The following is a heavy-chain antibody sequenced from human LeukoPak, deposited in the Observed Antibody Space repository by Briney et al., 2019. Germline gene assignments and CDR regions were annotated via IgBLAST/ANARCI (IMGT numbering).Heavy chain of an antibody. D-gene: IGHD3-16*01. J-gene: IGHJ3*02. CDR3: ATYYDALVGDAFDI. CDR1: GFRFGSDW. Sequence: GGSLRLSCAASGFRFGSDWMTWVRQAPGKGLQWVANISPDGSERFYVDSVKGRFTISINNDKNSLYLQLNSLIADKTAVYYCATYYDALVGDAFDIWGQGTMVTVSS. CDR2: ISPDGSER. V-gene: IGHV3-7*01.